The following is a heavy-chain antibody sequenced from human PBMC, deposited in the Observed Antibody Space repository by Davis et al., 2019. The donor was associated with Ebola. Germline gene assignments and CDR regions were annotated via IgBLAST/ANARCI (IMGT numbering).Heavy chain of an antibody. Sequence: MPSETLSLTCAVYGGSFSGYYWSWIRQPPGKGLEWIGEINHSGSTNYNPSLKSRVTISVDTSKNQFSLKLSSVTAADTAVYYCARSIAVAGYYYYGMDVWGKGTTVTVSS. CDR3: ARSIAVAGYYYYGMDV. CDR2: INHSGST. CDR1: GGSFSGYY. J-gene: IGHJ6*04. V-gene: IGHV4-34*01. D-gene: IGHD6-19*01.